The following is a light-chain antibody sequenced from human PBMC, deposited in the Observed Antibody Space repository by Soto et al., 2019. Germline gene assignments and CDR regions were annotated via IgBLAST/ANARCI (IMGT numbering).Light chain of an antibody. V-gene: IGKV1-39*01. CDR1: QSISSY. CDR3: QQSYSNPRT. J-gene: IGKJ1*01. CDR2: AAT. Sequence: DIQMTQSPSSISASLGDRVTITCRANQSISSYLNWYQHKTGKAPNILIYAATTLQSGVPSRFSGSGSGTDFTLTISSLQPEDFATYYCQQSYSNPRTFGQGTKVDIK.